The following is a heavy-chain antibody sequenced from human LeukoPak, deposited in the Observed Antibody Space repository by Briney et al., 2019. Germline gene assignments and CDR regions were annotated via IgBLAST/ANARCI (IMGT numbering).Heavy chain of an antibody. CDR3: AKDGSTGPYYYYYYGMDV. CDR1: GFTFSSYA. D-gene: IGHD2-2*01. CDR2: ISGSGGST. V-gene: IGHV3-23*01. Sequence: GGSLRLSCAASGFTFSSYAMSWVRQAPGKGLEWVSAISGSGGSTYYADSVKGRFTISRDNSKNTLYLQMNSLRAEDTAVYYCAKDGSTGPYYYYYYGMDVWGQGTTVTVSS. J-gene: IGHJ6*02.